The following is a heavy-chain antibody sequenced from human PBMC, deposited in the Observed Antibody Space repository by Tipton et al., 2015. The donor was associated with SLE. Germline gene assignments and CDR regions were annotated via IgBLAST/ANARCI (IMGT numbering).Heavy chain of an antibody. CDR2: IYTSGST. CDR3: ARAGYCSGGSCYRDAFDI. Sequence: TLSLTCTVSGGSISSHYWSWIRQPPGKGLEWIGYIYTSGSTNYNPSLKSRVTISVDTSKNQFSLKLSSVTAADTAVYYCARAGYCSGGSCYRDAFDIWGQGTMVTVSS. J-gene: IGHJ3*02. V-gene: IGHV4-4*09. CDR1: GGSISSHY. D-gene: IGHD2-15*01.